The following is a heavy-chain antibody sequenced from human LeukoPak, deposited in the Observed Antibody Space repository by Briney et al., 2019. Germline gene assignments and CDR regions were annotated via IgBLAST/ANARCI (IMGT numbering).Heavy chain of an antibody. CDR3: AKDSGSYSLYFHH. V-gene: IGHV3-43*01. CDR1: GFTFDDYT. Sequence: GGSLRLSCAASGFTFDDYTMHWVRQAPEKGLEWVSLISWDGGRTYYAASVKGRFTISRDNSKNSLYLQMNSLRTEDTALYYCAKDSGSYSLYFHHWGQGTLVTVSS. J-gene: IGHJ1*01. CDR2: ISWDGGRT. D-gene: IGHD1-26*01.